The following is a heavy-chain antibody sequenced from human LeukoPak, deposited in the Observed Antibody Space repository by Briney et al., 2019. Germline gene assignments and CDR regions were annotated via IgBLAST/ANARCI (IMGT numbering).Heavy chain of an antibody. Sequence: GGSLKLSCAASGFTFSSYEMNWVRQAPGKGLEWVSYISSSSSTIYYADSVKGRFTISRDNAKNSLYLQMNSLRAEDTAVYYCARDYYDSSGSKPDYWGQGTLVTVSS. J-gene: IGHJ4*02. V-gene: IGHV3-48*01. CDR2: ISSSSSTI. CDR3: ARDYYDSSGSKPDY. CDR1: GFTFSSYE. D-gene: IGHD3-22*01.